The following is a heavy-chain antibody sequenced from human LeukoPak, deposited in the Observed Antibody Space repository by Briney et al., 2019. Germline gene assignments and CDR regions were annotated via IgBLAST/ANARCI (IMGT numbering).Heavy chain of an antibody. Sequence: SETLSLTCAVYGESFSGFYWSWICQSQEKGLEWIGEINHTGSTNCNPSLKNRVTISVDTSKNQFSLKVTSVTAADTAVYYCARRVGQRTTVDYWGQGTLVTVSS. J-gene: IGHJ4*02. CDR3: ARRVGQRTTVDY. CDR1: GESFSGFY. D-gene: IGHD1-1*01. CDR2: INHTGST. V-gene: IGHV4-34*01.